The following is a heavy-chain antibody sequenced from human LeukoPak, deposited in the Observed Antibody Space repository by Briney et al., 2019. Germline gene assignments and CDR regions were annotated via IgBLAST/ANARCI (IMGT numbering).Heavy chain of an antibody. CDR3: ARSTGIADY. Sequence: GGSLRLSCAASGFNFINYAMHWVRQAPGKGLEWVAVISFDATSKYYADSVKGRFTISRDNSKNTLYLQLSSLRPEDTAVYYCARSTGIADYWGQGTLVTVSS. CDR2: ISFDATSK. J-gene: IGHJ4*02. CDR1: GFNFINYA. D-gene: IGHD6-13*01. V-gene: IGHV3-30*04.